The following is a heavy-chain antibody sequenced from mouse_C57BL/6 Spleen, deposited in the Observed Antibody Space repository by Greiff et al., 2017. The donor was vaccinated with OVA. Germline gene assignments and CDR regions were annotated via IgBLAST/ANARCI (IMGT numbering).Heavy chain of an antibody. D-gene: IGHD1-1*01. CDR3: ARGHYYYGSSPYYYAMDY. Sequence: QVHVKQSGPELVKPGASVKISCKASGYAFSSSWMNWVKQRPGKGLEWIGRIYPGDGDTNYNGKFKGKATLTADKSSSTAYMQLSSLTSEDSAVYFCARGHYYYGSSPYYYAMDYWGQGTSVTVSS. CDR1: GYAFSSSW. J-gene: IGHJ4*01. CDR2: IYPGDGDT. V-gene: IGHV1-82*01.